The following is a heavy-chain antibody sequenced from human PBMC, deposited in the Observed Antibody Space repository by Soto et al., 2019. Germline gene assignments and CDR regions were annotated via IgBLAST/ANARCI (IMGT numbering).Heavy chain of an antibody. Sequence: SGPTLVNPTQTLTLTCTFSGFSLITSGLGVGWIRQPPGKALEWLALIYWDDDKRYSPSLKSRLTITKDTSKNQVVLTMTNMDPVDTATYYCAHTDDRCSGGSCYSGYFQHWGQGTLVTVSS. J-gene: IGHJ1*01. CDR3: AHTDDRCSGGSCYSGYFQH. CDR2: IYWDDDK. D-gene: IGHD2-15*01. V-gene: IGHV2-5*02. CDR1: GFSLITSGLG.